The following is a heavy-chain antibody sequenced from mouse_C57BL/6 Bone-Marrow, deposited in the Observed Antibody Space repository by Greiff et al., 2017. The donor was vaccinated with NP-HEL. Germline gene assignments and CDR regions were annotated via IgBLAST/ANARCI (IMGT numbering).Heavy chain of an antibody. J-gene: IGHJ4*01. CDR1: GYTFTSYG. CDR2: IYPRSGNT. Sequence: QVQLQQSGAELARPGASVTLSCKASGYTFTSYGIRWVKQRPVQGLEWIGAIYPRSGNTYYNEKFKGKATLTADKSSSTAYMELRSLTSEDSAVYFCARYLLVRMEGWGQVASVTASS. D-gene: IGHD1-1*01. CDR3: ARYLLVRMEG. V-gene: IGHV1-81*01.